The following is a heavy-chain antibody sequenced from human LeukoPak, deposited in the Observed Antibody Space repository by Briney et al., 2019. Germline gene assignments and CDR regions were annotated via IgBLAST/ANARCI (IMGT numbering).Heavy chain of an antibody. CDR3: ARGPMVNRFDY. D-gene: IGHD5-18*01. J-gene: IGHJ4*02. V-gene: IGHV1-69*04. CDR1: GGTFSSYA. Sequence: ASVKVSCKASGGTFSSYAISWVRQAPGQGLEWMGRITPILGIANYAQKFQGRVTITADKSTSTAYMELSSLRSEDTAVCYCARGPMVNRFDYWGQGTLVTVSS. CDR2: ITPILGIA.